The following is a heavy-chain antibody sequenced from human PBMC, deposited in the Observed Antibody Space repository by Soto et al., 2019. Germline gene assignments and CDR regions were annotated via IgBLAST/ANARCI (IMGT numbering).Heavy chain of an antibody. V-gene: IGHV3-23*01. CDR1: GCTCSSYA. Sequence: VGSIRLSCAASGCTCSSYAMSWVRQAPVKGLEWVSAISGSGGSTYYADSVKGRFTISRDNSKNTLYLQMNSLRAEDTAVYYCAKVAPTWVTSPAYFDYWGQGTLLTVSS. CDR3: AKVAPTWVTSPAYFDY. CDR2: ISGSGGST. J-gene: IGHJ4*02. D-gene: IGHD2-21*02.